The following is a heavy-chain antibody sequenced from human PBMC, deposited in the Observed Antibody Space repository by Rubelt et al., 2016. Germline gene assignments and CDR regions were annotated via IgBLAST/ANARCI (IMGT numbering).Heavy chain of an antibody. J-gene: IGHJ4*02. CDR1: GFTFSSYW. CDR3: AREVTAVAASEFDY. CDR2: ISSSSSYI. V-gene: IGHV3-21*01. Sequence: AASGFTFSSYWMHWVRQAPGKGLEWVSSISSSSSYIYYADSVKGRFTISRDNAKNSLYLQMNSLRAEDTAVYYCAREVTAVAASEFDYWGQGTLVTVSS. D-gene: IGHD6-19*01.